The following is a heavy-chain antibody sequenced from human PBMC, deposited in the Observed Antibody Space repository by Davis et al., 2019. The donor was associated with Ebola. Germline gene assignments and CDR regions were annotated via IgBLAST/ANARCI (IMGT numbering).Heavy chain of an antibody. Sequence: PSETLSLTCTVSGGSISSGGYYWSWIRQHPGKGLEWIGYIYYSGSTYYNPSLKSRVTISVDTSKNQFSLKLSSVTAADTAVYYCARGLIPAAEYMDVWGKGTTVTVSS. V-gene: IGHV4-31*03. D-gene: IGHD6-13*01. CDR3: ARGLIPAAEYMDV. CDR2: IYYSGST. J-gene: IGHJ6*03. CDR1: GGSISSGGYY.